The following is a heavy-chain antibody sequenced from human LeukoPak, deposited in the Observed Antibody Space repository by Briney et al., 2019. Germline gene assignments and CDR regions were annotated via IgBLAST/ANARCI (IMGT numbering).Heavy chain of an antibody. CDR1: GYTFTNYA. D-gene: IGHD6-13*01. J-gene: IGHJ4*02. CDR3: AREAGSGSWYPFDY. CDR2: ISAYDGST. V-gene: IGHV1-18*01. Sequence: GASVKVSCKASGYTFTNYAITWVRQAPGQGLEWMGWISAYDGSTNYAQKFQGRVTMTTDPSTSTAYMELRSPRSDDTAVYYCAREAGSGSWYPFDYWGQGTLVTVSS.